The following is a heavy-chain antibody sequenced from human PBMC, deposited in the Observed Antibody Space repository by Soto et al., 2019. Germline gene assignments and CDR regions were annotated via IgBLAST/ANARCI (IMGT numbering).Heavy chain of an antibody. CDR2: IIPIFGTA. CDR3: AVGVVIMNYYYYGMDV. CDR1: GGTFSSYA. J-gene: IGHJ6*02. D-gene: IGHD3-3*01. Sequence: ASVKVSCKASGGTFSSYAISWVRQAPGQGLEWMGGIIPIFGTANYAQKFQGRVTITADESTSTAYMELSSLRSEDTAVYYCAVGVVIMNYYYYGMDVWGQGTPVTVSS. V-gene: IGHV1-69*13.